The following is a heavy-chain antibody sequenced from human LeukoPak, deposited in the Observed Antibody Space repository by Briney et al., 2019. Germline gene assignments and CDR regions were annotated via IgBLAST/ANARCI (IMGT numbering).Heavy chain of an antibody. Sequence: KSSETLSLTCAVSGGSISSGGYSWSWIRQPPGKGLEWIGYIYHSGSTYYNPSLKSRVTISVDRSKNQFSLRLSSVTAADTAVYYCARDVLVRGTMVRGVILNWFDPWGQGTLVTVSS. CDR2: IYHSGST. CDR1: GGSISSGGYS. D-gene: IGHD3-10*01. CDR3: ARDVLVRGTMVRGVILNWFDP. J-gene: IGHJ5*02. V-gene: IGHV4-30-2*01.